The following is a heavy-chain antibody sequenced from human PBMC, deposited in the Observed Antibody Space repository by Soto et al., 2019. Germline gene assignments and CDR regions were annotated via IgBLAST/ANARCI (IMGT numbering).Heavy chain of an antibody. CDR1: GGTFSSYA. V-gene: IGHV1-69*01. CDR2: ISPNFGTA. Sequence: QVQLVQSGAEVKKPGSSVKVSCKASGGTFSSYAISWVRQAPGQGLEWMGGISPNFGTANYAQKFEGRVTITADESTSTAYMELSSLRSEDTAVYYCARDRRRPLGMDVWGQGTTVTVSS. CDR3: ARDRRRPLGMDV. J-gene: IGHJ6*02. D-gene: IGHD6-6*01.